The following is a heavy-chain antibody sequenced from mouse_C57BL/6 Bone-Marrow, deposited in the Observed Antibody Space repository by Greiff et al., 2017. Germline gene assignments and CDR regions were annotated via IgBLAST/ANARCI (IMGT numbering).Heavy chain of an antibody. Sequence: VQRVESGAELVKPGASVKMSCKASGYTFTSYWMHWVKQRPGQGLEWIGYINPSTGYTEYNQKFKDKATLTADKSSSTAYMQLSSLTSEDSAVYYCYYGSSYAMDYWGQGTSVTVSS. CDR3: YYGSSYAMDY. CDR1: GYTFTSYW. J-gene: IGHJ4*01. CDR2: INPSTGYT. V-gene: IGHV1-7*01. D-gene: IGHD1-1*01.